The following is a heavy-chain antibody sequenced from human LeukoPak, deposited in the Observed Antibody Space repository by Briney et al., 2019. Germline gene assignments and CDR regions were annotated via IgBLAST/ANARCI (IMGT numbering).Heavy chain of an antibody. CDR3: ARDGKAGSGSDY. J-gene: IGHJ4*02. V-gene: IGHV4-39*07. Sequence: WEILPLTCSVSGGSVSSNIYYWVCLRQPPGRGLEGVGSVYYKGNTYYNPSLKSRTTISLDTSKNQFSLTLKSVTAADADVYYFARDGKAGSGSDYWGQGTLVTVSS. D-gene: IGHD3-10*01. CDR2: VYYKGNT. CDR1: GGSVSSNIYY.